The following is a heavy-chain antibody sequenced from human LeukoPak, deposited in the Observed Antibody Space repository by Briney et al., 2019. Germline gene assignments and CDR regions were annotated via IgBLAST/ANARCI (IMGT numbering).Heavy chain of an antibody. CDR2: ISGSGGST. D-gene: IGHD1-1*01. CDR3: AIATTGRGAFGS. J-gene: IGHJ4*02. V-gene: IGHV3-23*01. CDR1: GFTFSSYA. Sequence: GGSLRLSCAAYGFTFSSYAMSWVRQAPGKGLEWVSAISGSGGSTYYADSVKGRFTISRDNSKNSLSLQMNSLTAEDTAIYYCAIATTGRGAFGSWGQGTLVSVSS.